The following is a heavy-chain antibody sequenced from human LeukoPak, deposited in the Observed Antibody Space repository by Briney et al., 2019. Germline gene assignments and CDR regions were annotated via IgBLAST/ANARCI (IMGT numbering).Heavy chain of an antibody. J-gene: IGHJ4*02. D-gene: IGHD1-1*01. CDR2: IVGSSSNI. CDR1: GLSFSTYS. V-gene: IGHV3-48*04. Sequence: GGSLRLSCTASGLSFSTYSMNWVRQAPGKGLEWVSYIVGSSSNIYYADSVKGRFTISRDNAKNSLYLQMDSLRAEDTAVYYCATDSPETAAFDYWGQGTLVTVSS. CDR3: ATDSPETAAFDY.